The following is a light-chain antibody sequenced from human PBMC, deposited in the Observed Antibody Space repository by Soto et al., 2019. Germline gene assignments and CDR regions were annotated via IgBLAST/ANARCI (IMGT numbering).Light chain of an antibody. CDR3: QQRSNWPS. Sequence: EILVTQSQATLSLSPGERATLSCRASQSVRNNLAWYQHKPGQAPRLLIYDASNRATGIPARFSGSGSGTDFTLTISSLESEDFAVYYCQQRSNWPSFGQGTRLEIK. CDR1: QSVRNN. CDR2: DAS. J-gene: IGKJ5*01. V-gene: IGKV3-11*01.